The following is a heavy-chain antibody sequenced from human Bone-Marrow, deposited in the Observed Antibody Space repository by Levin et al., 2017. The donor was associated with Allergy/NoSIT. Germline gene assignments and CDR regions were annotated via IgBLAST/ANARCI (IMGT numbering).Heavy chain of an antibody. CDR2: IKSKTDGGTT. Sequence: GGSLRLSCAASGFTFSNAWMSWVRQAPGKGLEWVGRIKSKTDGGTTDYAAPVKGRFTISRDDSKNTLYLQMNSLKTEDTAVYYCTPHRPYYDILTGYLTWGQGTLVTVSS. CDR3: TPHRPYYDILTGYLT. D-gene: IGHD3-9*01. J-gene: IGHJ5*02. V-gene: IGHV3-15*01. CDR1: GFTFSNAW.